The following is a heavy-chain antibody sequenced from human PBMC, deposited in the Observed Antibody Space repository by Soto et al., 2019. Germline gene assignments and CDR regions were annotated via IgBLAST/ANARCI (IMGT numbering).Heavy chain of an antibody. CDR1: GGSISSYY. CDR3: ARQAFTGGDY. D-gene: IGHD3-10*01. CDR2: IYYSGST. Sequence: SETLSLTCTVSGGSISSYYWSWIRQPPGKGLEWIGYIYYSGSTNYNPSLKSRVTISVDTSKNQFSLKLSSVTAADTAVYYCARQAFTGGDYWGQGTLVTVSS. J-gene: IGHJ4*02. V-gene: IGHV4-59*01.